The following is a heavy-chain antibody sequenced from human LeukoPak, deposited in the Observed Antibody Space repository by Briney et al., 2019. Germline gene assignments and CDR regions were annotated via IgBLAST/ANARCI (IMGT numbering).Heavy chain of an antibody. Sequence: SETLSLTCTVSGGSISSSSYYWGWIRQPPGKGLEWIGSIYYSGSTYYNPSLKSRVTISVDTSKNQFSLKLSSVTATDTALYYCARQGTYYYDSTKFTFDSWGQGTLVTVSS. CDR2: IYYSGST. CDR1: GGSISSSSYY. V-gene: IGHV4-39*01. D-gene: IGHD3-22*01. J-gene: IGHJ4*02. CDR3: ARQGTYYYDSTKFTFDS.